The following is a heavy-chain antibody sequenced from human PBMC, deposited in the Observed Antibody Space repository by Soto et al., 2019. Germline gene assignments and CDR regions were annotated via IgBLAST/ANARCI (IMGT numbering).Heavy chain of an antibody. CDR2: INAGNGNT. CDR3: AIWGTYDFWSGSAFDS. D-gene: IGHD3-3*01. J-gene: IGHJ3*02. CDR1: GYTFTSYA. Sequence: ASVKVSCKASGYTFTSYAMHWVRQAPGQRLEWMGWINAGNGNTKYSQKFQGRVTITRDTSASTAYMELSSLRSEDTAVYYCAIWGTYDFWSGSAFDSRGQGTMVTVSS. V-gene: IGHV1-3*01.